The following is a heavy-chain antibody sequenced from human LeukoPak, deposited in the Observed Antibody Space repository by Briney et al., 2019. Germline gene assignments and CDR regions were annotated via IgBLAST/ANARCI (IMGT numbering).Heavy chain of an antibody. J-gene: IGHJ3*02. CDR2: IFYTGST. CDR3: ATLTGGDDAFGI. V-gene: IGHV4-59*01. CDR1: GGSISSYY. Sequence: SETLSLTCTVSGGSISSYYWSWIRQPPGKGLEWIGYIFYTGSTNYNPSLKSRVTISVLTSKNRFSLKLSSVTAADTAVYYCATLTGGDDAFGIWGQGTMVTVSS. D-gene: IGHD4-23*01.